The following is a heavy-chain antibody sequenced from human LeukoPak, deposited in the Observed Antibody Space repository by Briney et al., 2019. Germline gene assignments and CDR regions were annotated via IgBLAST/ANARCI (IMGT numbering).Heavy chain of an antibody. CDR2: MKGDGSEI. CDR1: GFTFSTYW. D-gene: IGHD5-12*01. Sequence: QPGGSLRLSCAASGFTFSTYWMIWVRQAPGKGLEWVANMKGDGSEIYYVDSVKGRFTISRDNAKNSVYLEMTSLRADDTAFYHCVRHFNSVATMQIDYWGQGILVSVSS. V-gene: IGHV3-7*03. J-gene: IGHJ4*01. CDR3: VRHFNSVATMQIDY.